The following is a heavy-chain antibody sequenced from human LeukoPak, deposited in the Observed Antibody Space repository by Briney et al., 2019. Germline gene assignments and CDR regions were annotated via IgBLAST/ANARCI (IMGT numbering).Heavy chain of an antibody. J-gene: IGHJ4*02. CDR2: INHSGST. D-gene: IGHD2-15*01. CDR1: GGSFSGYY. Sequence: PSETLSLTCAVYGGSFSGYYWSWIRQPPGKGLEWIGEINHSGSTNYNPSLKSRVTISVDTSKNQFSLTLSSVTAADSAVYYCARDYCSGGSCYRAPGPFDYWGQGTLVTVSS. V-gene: IGHV4-34*01. CDR3: ARDYCSGGSCYRAPGPFDY.